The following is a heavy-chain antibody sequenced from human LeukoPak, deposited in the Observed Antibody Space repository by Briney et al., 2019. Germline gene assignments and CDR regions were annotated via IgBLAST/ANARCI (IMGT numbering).Heavy chain of an antibody. CDR3: ARQYASGWYKGYFQY. CDR1: GGSFSGYY. CDR2: INHSGST. D-gene: IGHD6-19*01. Sequence: SETLSLTCGVNGGSFSGYYWSWIRQPPGKGLEWIGEINHSGSTKYNPSLKSRVTISVDMSKNQFSLKVTSVTAADTAVYYCARQYASGWYKGYFQYWGQGTLVTVSS. V-gene: IGHV4-34*01. J-gene: IGHJ1*01.